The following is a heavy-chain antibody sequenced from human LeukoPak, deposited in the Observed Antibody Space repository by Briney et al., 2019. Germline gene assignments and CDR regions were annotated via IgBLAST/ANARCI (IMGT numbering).Heavy chain of an antibody. CDR3: ARDENYDFWSGYYPDY. CDR1: GFTFSSYW. Sequence: GGSLRLSCAASGFTFSSYWMSWVRQAPGKGLEWVANIKQDGSEKYYVDSVKGRFTISRDNAKNSLYLQMNSMRAEDTAVYYCARDENYDFWSGYYPDYWGQGTLVTVSS. CDR2: IKQDGSEK. D-gene: IGHD3-3*01. J-gene: IGHJ4*02. V-gene: IGHV3-7*01.